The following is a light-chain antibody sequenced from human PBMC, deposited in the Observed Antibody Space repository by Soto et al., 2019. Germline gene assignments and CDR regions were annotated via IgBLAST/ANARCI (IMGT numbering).Light chain of an antibody. V-gene: IGLV1-44*01. Sequence: QSVLTQPPSASGTPGQRVTISCSGSSSNIGSNTVSWYQQLPGTAPKLLIYSGNQRPSGVPERFSGSESGTSASLAISGLQSEDEADYYCAAWDDSLKGVFGGGTQLTVL. CDR3: AAWDDSLKGV. J-gene: IGLJ2*01. CDR2: SGN. CDR1: SSNIGSNT.